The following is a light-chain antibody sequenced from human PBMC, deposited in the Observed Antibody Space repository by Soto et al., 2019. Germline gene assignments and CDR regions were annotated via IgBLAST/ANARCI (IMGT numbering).Light chain of an antibody. CDR3: QQYGSSPPWT. CDR2: GAS. Sequence: ETVLTQSPATLSLSPGEGATLSCRASQSVSSSYLAWYQQKPGQAPRLLIYGASSRATGIPDRFSGSVSGTGFTLTISRLEPEDFAVYYCQQYGSSPPWTFGQGTKVDIK. CDR1: QSVSSSY. V-gene: IGKV3-20*01. J-gene: IGKJ1*01.